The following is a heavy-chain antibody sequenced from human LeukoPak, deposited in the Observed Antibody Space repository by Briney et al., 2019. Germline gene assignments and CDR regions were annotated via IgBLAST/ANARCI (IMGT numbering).Heavy chain of an antibody. CDR3: ARKWFSFDY. D-gene: IGHD3-10*01. CDR1: GNYW. V-gene: IGHV3-74*01. J-gene: IGHJ4*02. Sequence: GGSLRLSCAASGNYWMHWVRQAPGKGLVWVSHINSDGSWTGYADSVKGRFTISKDNAKNTVYLQMNNLRAEDTAVYYCARKWFSFDYWGQGTLVTVSS. CDR2: INSDGSWT.